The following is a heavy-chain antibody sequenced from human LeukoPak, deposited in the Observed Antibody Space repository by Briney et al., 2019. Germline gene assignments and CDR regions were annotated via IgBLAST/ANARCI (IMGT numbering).Heavy chain of an antibody. J-gene: IGHJ4*02. Sequence: GGSLRLSCAASGFNFIDYTMNWVRQAPGKGLEWVSSISSGSTYIYYADSVKGRFTISRDNAKNSLYLQMNSLRAEDTAVYYCARGLPLNSWGQGTLVTVSS. CDR1: GFNFIDYT. CDR2: ISSGSTYI. V-gene: IGHV3-21*01. CDR3: ARGLPLNS.